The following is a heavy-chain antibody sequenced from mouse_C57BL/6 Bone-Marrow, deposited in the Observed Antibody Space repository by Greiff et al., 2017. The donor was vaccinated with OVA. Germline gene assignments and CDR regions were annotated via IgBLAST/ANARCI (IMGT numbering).Heavy chain of an antibody. CDR1: GFTFSSYA. Sequence: EVMLVESGGGLVKPGGSLKLSCAASGFTFSSYAMSWVRQTPEKRLEWVATISDGGSYTYYPDNVKGRFTISRDNAKNNLYLQMSHLKSEDTAMYYCARDPQTGTAMDYWGQGTSVTVSS. CDR2: ISDGGSYT. J-gene: IGHJ4*01. D-gene: IGHD4-1*01. CDR3: ARDPQTGTAMDY. V-gene: IGHV5-4*01.